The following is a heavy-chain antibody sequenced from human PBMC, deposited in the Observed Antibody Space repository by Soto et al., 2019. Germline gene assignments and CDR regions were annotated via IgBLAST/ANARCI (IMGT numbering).Heavy chain of an antibody. CDR1: GFSFSSYG. V-gene: IGHV3-30*18. J-gene: IGHJ6*02. Sequence: PGGSLRLSCAASGFSFSSYGMHWVRQAPGKGLEWVAVISYDGDNKYYADSVKGRFTISRDNSKNTVYLQMNSLRAEDTAVYYCAKGEFHIVANCMDVWGQGTTVTVSS. D-gene: IGHD5-12*01. CDR2: ISYDGDNK. CDR3: AKGEFHIVANCMDV.